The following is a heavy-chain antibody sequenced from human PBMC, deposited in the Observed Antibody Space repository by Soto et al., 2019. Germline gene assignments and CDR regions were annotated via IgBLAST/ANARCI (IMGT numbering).Heavy chain of an antibody. D-gene: IGHD2-8*01. V-gene: IGHV4-59*01. CDR3: ARQFVRNWFDP. CDR1: GGSISSYY. J-gene: IGHJ5*02. CDR2: IYYSGST. Sequence: SETLSLTCTVSGGSISSYYWSWIRQPPGKGLEWIGYIYYSGSTNYNPSLKSRVTISVDTSKNQFSLKLSSVTAADTAAYYCARQFVRNWFDPWGQGTLVTVSS.